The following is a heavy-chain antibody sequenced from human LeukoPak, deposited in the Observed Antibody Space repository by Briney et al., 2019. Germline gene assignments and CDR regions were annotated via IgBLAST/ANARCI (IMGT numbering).Heavy chain of an antibody. V-gene: IGHV3-74*01. Sequence: GGSLRLSCTTSGFTVTNYWMHCVRQAPGKGLVWVSRINSDGSNTNYAGSVKGRFTISRDNARNTLYLQMNSLRAEDTAVYYCAGGLSDYYYTVGYWGQGTLVTVSS. CDR1: GFTVTNYW. CDR3: AGGLSDYYYTVGY. CDR2: INSDGSNT. J-gene: IGHJ4*02. D-gene: IGHD3-22*01.